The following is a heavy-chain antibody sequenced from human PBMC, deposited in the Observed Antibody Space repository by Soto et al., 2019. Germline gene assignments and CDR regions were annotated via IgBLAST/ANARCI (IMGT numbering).Heavy chain of an antibody. J-gene: IGHJ4*02. V-gene: IGHV3-23*01. Sequence: EVQLLESGGGLVQPGGSLRLSCAASGFTFSTYAMTWVRQAPGKGLEWVSAISASGGSTYYADSVKGRFTISRDNSKNTLYLQMNSLGVEDTAVYYCGKVGFPYSYGYLFYYWGQGTLVTVSS. D-gene: IGHD5-18*01. CDR3: GKVGFPYSYGYLFYY. CDR1: GFTFSTYA. CDR2: ISASGGST.